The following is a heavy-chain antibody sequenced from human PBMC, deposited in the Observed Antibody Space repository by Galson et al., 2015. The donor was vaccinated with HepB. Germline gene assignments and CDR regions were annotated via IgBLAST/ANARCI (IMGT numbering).Heavy chain of an antibody. Sequence: SVKVSCKASGYTFTSYDMNWVRRAPGQGLEWVGWINTNTGNPTYAQGFTGRFVFSLDTSVSTAYLQISSLKAEDTAVYYCARGDGYSYGSVDYWGQGTLVTVSS. CDR2: INTNTGNP. J-gene: IGHJ4*02. CDR1: GYTFTSYD. D-gene: IGHD5-18*01. V-gene: IGHV7-4-1*02. CDR3: ARGDGYSYGSVDY.